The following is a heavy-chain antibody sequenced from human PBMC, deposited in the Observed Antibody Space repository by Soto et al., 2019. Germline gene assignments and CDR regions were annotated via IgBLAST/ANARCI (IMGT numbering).Heavy chain of an antibody. CDR3: AAELGFGKLSVV. Sequence: QVQVVQSGVEVGRPGSSVKVSCKASGDTFKNCVISWVRQAPGQGLEWMGGIIPLFGTTDFGQRFQGRLTITTDESTTTAYMELSRLRSEDTATYYCAAELGFGKLSVVWGQGTTVIVSS. CDR1: GDTFKNCV. J-gene: IGHJ6*02. V-gene: IGHV1-69*01. CDR2: IIPLFGTT. D-gene: IGHD3-10*01.